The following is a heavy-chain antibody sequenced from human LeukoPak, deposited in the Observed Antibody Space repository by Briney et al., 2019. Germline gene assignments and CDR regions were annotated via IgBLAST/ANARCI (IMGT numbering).Heavy chain of an antibody. V-gene: IGHV4-30-4*01. CDR2: IYYSGST. CDR1: GGSISSGDYY. Sequence: SQTLSLTCTVSGGSISSGDYYWSWIRQPPGKGLEWIGYIYYSGSTYYNPSLKSRVTISVDTSKNQFSLKLSSVTAADTAVYYCARESMVRGVIVWGNFDYWGQGTLVTVSS. J-gene: IGHJ4*02. CDR3: ARESMVRGVIVWGNFDY. D-gene: IGHD3-10*01.